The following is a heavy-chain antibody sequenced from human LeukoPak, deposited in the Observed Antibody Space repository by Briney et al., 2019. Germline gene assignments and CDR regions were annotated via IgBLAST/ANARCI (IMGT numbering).Heavy chain of an antibody. V-gene: IGHV1-69-2*01. D-gene: IGHD3-10*01. Sequence: ASVKVSCKVSGYTFTDYYMHWVQQAPGKGLEWMGLVDPEDGETIYAEKFQGRITITADTSTDTAYMELSSLRSEDTAVYYCARDRWFGANWFDPWGQGTLVTVSS. J-gene: IGHJ5*02. CDR1: GYTFTDYY. CDR3: ARDRWFGANWFDP. CDR2: VDPEDGET.